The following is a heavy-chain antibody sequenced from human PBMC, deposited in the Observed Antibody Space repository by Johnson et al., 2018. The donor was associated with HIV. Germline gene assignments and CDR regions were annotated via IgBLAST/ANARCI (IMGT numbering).Heavy chain of an antibody. CDR3: TRQADI. CDR2: ISYDGSNK. CDR1: GFTFSSYA. J-gene: IGHJ3*02. Sequence: QVQLVESGEGVVQPGRSLRLSCAASGFTFSSYAMHWVRQAPGKGLEWVAVISYDGSNKYYADSVKGRFTISRDDSKNTAYLQMNSLKTEDTAVYYCTRQADIWGQGTMVTVSS. V-gene: IGHV3-30-3*01.